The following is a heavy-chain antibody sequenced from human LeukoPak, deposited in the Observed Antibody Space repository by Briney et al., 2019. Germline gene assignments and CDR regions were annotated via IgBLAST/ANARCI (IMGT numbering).Heavy chain of an antibody. CDR1: GFTFSDYT. Sequence: LPGGSLRLSCAASGFTFSDYTMHWVRQAPGKGLEWVSGISWNGGNIAYADSVKGRFTISRDNAKNSLYLQMNSLRAEDTALYYCAKDLYYSAAAFVGDYWGQGTLVTVSS. CDR3: AKDLYYSAAAFVGDY. V-gene: IGHV3-9*01. CDR2: ISWNGGNI. J-gene: IGHJ4*02. D-gene: IGHD2-2*01.